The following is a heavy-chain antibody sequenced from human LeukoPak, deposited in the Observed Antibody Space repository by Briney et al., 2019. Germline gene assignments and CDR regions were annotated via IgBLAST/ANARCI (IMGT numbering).Heavy chain of an antibody. J-gene: IGHJ4*02. V-gene: IGHV3-15*01. CDR1: GFTFSNAW. CDR3: TTFSRLVDY. Sequence: GGSLRLSCAASGFTFSNAWMTWVRQAPGQGLEWVSRIKSKTDGGTTDYAAPVKGRFTISRDDSKNTLYLQMNSLKTEDTAVYYCTTFSRLVDYWGQGTLVTVSS. D-gene: IGHD3-22*01. CDR2: IKSKTDGGTT.